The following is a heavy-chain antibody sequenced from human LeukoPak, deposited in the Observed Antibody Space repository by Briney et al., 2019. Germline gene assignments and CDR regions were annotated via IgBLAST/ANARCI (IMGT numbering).Heavy chain of an antibody. CDR2: ISWNSGSI. CDR3: AKDTVSSSWYGYFDY. Sequence: GRSLRLSCAASGFTFDDYAMHWVRQAPGKGLEWVSGISWNSGSIGYADSVKGRYTISRDNAKNSLYLQMNSLRAEDTALYYCAKDTVSSSWYGYFDYWGQGTLVTVSS. J-gene: IGHJ4*02. D-gene: IGHD6-13*01. CDR1: GFTFDDYA. V-gene: IGHV3-9*01.